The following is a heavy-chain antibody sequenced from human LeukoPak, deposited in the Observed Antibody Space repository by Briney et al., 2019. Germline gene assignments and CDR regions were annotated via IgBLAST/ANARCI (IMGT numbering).Heavy chain of an antibody. Sequence: GGSLRLSCAASGFTFSSYAMSWVRQAPGKGLEWVANIKKDGSEKYKVDSVKGRFTFSRDTAKSSLYLQMNRLRAEDTAVYYCARDLFRPGGATKPSFDYWGQGTLVTVSS. CDR1: GFTFSSYA. CDR2: IKKDGSEK. D-gene: IGHD1-26*01. J-gene: IGHJ4*02. CDR3: ARDLFRPGGATKPSFDY. V-gene: IGHV3-7*01.